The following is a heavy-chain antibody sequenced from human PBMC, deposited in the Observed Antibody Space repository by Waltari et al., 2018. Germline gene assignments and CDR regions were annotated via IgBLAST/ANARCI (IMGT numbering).Heavy chain of an antibody. D-gene: IGHD2-2*01. J-gene: IGHJ6*02. CDR3: ARVVRGGAAIFCYYYGMDV. Sequence: QVQLVQSGAEVKKPGASVKVSCKASGYTFTGYYMHWVRQAPGQGLEWMGRINPDSSGTNYAQKFQGRVTMTRDTSISTAYMELSRLRADDTAVYYCARVVRGGAAIFCYYYGMDVWGQGTTVTVSS. CDR1: GYTFTGYY. CDR2: INPDSSGT. V-gene: IGHV1-2*06.